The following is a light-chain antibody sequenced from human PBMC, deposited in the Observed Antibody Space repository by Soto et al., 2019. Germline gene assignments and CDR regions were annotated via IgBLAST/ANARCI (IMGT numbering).Light chain of an antibody. V-gene: IGKV1-5*03. J-gene: IGKJ1*01. CDR2: KAS. CDR3: QQSYSTPRT. CDR1: QNIGTS. Sequence: DLQMTRSRSTLSASGGDRVTITFRASQNIGTSLAWYQQTPGKAPKLLIYKASTLKSGVPSRFSGSGSGTDFTLTISSLQPEDFATYYCQQSYSTPRTFGQGTKV.